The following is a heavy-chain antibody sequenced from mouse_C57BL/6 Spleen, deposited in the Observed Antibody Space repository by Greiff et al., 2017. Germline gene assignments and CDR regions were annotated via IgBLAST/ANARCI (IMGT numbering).Heavy chain of an antibody. J-gene: IGHJ2*01. CDR3: ARHLTGEGYFDY. D-gene: IGHD4-1*01. V-gene: IGHV5-12*01. Sequence: EVKLMESGGGLVQPGGSLKLSCAASGFTFSDYYMYWVRQTPEKRLEWVAYISNGGGSTYYPDTVKGRFTISRDNAKNTLYLQMSRLKSEDTAMYYCARHLTGEGYFDYWGQGTTLTVSS. CDR1: GFTFSDYY. CDR2: ISNGGGST.